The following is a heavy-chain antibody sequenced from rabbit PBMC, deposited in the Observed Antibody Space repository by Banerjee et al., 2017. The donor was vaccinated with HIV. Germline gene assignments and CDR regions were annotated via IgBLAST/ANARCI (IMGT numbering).Heavy chain of an antibody. Sequence: LEESGGDLVKPEGSLTLTCTASGFSFSNGYVMFWVRQAPGKGLEWIACIGIGSGSTYYASWAKGRFTISKTSSTTVTLQMTSLTAADTATYFCARNYAVYGDPFNLWGPGTLVTVS. CDR2: IGIGSGST. CDR3: ARNYAVYGDPFNL. J-gene: IGHJ4*01. CDR1: GFSFSNGYV. D-gene: IGHD2-1*01. V-gene: IGHV1S45*01.